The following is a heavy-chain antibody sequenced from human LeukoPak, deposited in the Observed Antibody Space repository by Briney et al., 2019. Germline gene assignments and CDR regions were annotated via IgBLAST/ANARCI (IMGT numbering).Heavy chain of an antibody. CDR2: INHSGST. Sequence: PSETLSLTCAVYGGSFSGYYWSWIRQPPGKGLEWIGEINHSGSTNYNPSLKSRVTISVDTSKNQFSLKLSSVTAADTAVYYCARGRRYSSSFLDYWGQGTLVTVSS. V-gene: IGHV4-34*01. D-gene: IGHD6-13*01. CDR3: ARGRRYSSSFLDY. J-gene: IGHJ4*02. CDR1: GGSFSGYY.